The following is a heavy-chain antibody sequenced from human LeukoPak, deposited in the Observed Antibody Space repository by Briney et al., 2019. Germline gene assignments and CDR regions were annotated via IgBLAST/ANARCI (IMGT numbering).Heavy chain of an antibody. V-gene: IGHV3-30*02. CDR2: IRYDGSHK. Sequence: GGSLRLSCVASGSTFSSSGMHWVRQAPGKGLEWVAYIRYDGSHKYHADSVKGRFTISRDNSKNTLYLQMNSLRDEDTAVYHCAKANFWSGPGWGYYYYMDVWGKGTTVTVSS. CDR1: GSTFSSSG. D-gene: IGHD3-3*01. J-gene: IGHJ6*03. CDR3: AKANFWSGPGWGYYYYMDV.